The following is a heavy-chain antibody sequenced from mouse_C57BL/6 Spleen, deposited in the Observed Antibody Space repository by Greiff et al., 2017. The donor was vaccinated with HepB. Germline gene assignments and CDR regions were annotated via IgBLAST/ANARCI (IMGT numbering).Heavy chain of an antibody. Sequence: VQLQQSGPELVKPGASVKISCKASGYAFSSSWMNWVKQRPGKGLEWIGRIYPGDGDTNYNGKFKGKATLTADKSSSTAYMQLSSLTSEDSAVYFWARLGGTLDYWGQSTTLTVSS. CDR2: IYPGDGDT. J-gene: IGHJ2*01. D-gene: IGHD4-1*01. CDR1: GYAFSSSW. CDR3: ARLGGTLDY. V-gene: IGHV1-82*01.